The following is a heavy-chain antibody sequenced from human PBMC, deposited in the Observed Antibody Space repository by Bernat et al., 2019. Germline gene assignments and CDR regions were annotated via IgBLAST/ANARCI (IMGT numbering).Heavy chain of an antibody. CDR1: GFTFSSYE. V-gene: IGHV3-48*03. J-gene: IGHJ4*02. D-gene: IGHD3-22*01. CDR3: ANGNYDSSGYPPFDY. Sequence: EVQLVESGGGLVQPGGSLRLSCAASGFTFSSYEMNWVRQAPGKGLEWVSYISSSGSTIYYADSVKGRFTISRDNSKNTLYLQMNSLRAEDTAVYYCANGNYDSSGYPPFDYWGQGTLVTVSS. CDR2: ISSSGSTI.